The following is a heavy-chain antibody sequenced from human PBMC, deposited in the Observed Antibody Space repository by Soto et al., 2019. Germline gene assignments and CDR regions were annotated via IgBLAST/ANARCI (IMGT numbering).Heavy chain of an antibody. CDR3: ARVANIEDAFDI. CDR1: GFTFNSYA. J-gene: IGHJ3*02. Sequence: LRLSCAGSGFTFNSYAMTWVRQAPGKGLEWVSSIGGSGGGTFYAESVKGRFTISRDISTNTLFLQMKSLRIEDTAMYYCARVANIEDAFDIWGQGTMVTVSS. V-gene: IGHV3-23*01. CDR2: IGGSGGGT.